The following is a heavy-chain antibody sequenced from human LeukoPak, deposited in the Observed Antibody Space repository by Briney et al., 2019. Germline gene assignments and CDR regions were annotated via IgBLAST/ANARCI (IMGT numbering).Heavy chain of an antibody. J-gene: IGHJ3*02. CDR1: GFTFSAYG. Sequence: GGSLRLSCAASGFTFSAYGMHWVRQAPGKGLEWVAVIWYDGSNIYYADPVKGRFTISRDNSKNTLYLQMNSLRAEDTAVYYCARDRVQIRIVGSRDAFDIWGQGTMVTVSS. V-gene: IGHV3-33*01. D-gene: IGHD1-26*01. CDR2: IWYDGSNI. CDR3: ARDRVQIRIVGSRDAFDI.